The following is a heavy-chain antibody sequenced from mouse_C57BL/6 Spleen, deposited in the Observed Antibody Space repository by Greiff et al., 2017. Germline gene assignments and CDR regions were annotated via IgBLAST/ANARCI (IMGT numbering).Heavy chain of an antibody. D-gene: IGHD2-5*01. CDR2: IYPRDGST. CDR1: GYTFTDHT. V-gene: IGHV1-78*01. J-gene: IGHJ3*01. CDR3: ARERYSNLAWFAY. Sequence: VQLQESDAELVKPGASVKISCKVSGYTFTDHTIHWMKQRPEQGLEWIGYIYPRDGSTKYNEKFKGKATLTADKSSSTAYMQLNSLTSEDSAVYFCARERYSNLAWFAYWGQGTLVTVSA.